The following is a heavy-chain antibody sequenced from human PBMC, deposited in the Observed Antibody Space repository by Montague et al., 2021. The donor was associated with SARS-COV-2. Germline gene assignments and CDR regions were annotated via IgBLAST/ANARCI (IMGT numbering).Heavy chain of an antibody. Sequence: SLRLSCAASGFTFRSFWMSWVRQAPGKGPKWVANIKQDGSEKYYLDSVEGRFTISRDNAKNSLFLQMNSLRGDDTAVYYCVRALGSGDFDFWGQGTLVSVSS. CDR3: VRALGSGDFDF. CDR1: GFTFRSFW. J-gene: IGHJ4*02. CDR2: IKQDGSEK. D-gene: IGHD2-21*01. V-gene: IGHV3-7*03.